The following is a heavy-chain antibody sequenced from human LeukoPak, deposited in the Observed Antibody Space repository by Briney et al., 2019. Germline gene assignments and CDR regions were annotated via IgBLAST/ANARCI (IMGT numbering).Heavy chain of an antibody. Sequence: LSLTCTVSGGSISSYYWNWVRQAPGKGLEWVSYISSSGSTIYYADSVKGRFTISRDNAKNSLYLQMNSLRAEDTAVYYCAELGITMIGGVWGKGTTVTISS. CDR2: ISSSGSTI. D-gene: IGHD3-10*02. J-gene: IGHJ6*04. V-gene: IGHV3-48*03. CDR1: GGSISSYY. CDR3: AELGITMIGGV.